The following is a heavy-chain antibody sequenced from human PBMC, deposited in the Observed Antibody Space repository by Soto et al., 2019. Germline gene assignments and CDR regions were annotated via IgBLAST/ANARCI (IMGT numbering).Heavy chain of an antibody. CDR1: GGTFSSYA. D-gene: IGHD6-13*01. CDR2: IIPIFGTA. J-gene: IGHJ6*02. CDR3: ASLIAAAGPPHSPRYYYGMDV. Sequence: SVKVSCKASGGTFSSYAISWVRPAPGQGLKWMGGIIPIFGTADYAQKFQGRVTITADESTSTAYMELSSLRSEDTAVYYCASLIAAAGPPHSPRYYYGMDVWGQGTTVTVSS. V-gene: IGHV1-69*13.